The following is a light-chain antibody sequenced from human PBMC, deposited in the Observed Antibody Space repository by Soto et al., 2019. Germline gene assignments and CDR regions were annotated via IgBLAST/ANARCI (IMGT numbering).Light chain of an antibody. J-gene: IGKJ1*01. V-gene: IGKV1-17*03. CDR2: AAS. CDR3: LQHTSYPWT. Sequence: DIQMTQSPSAMSASVGARVTITCRASQGISKYLAWFQQRPGKVPRRLVYAASSLQSGVPSRFSGSGSGTEFTLTISSLQPEDFGTYYCLQHTSYPWTFGQGTKVDIK. CDR1: QGISKY.